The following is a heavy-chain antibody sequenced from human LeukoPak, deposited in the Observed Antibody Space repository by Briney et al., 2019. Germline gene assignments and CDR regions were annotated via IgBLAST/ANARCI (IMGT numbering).Heavy chain of an antibody. J-gene: IGHJ4*02. CDR3: AREGSGSRPLDY. V-gene: IGHV4-4*07. CDR1: GGSISSYY. D-gene: IGHD2-15*01. CDR2: IYTSGGT. Sequence: ASETLSLTCTVSGGSISSYYWSWIRQPAGKGLEWIGRIYTSGGTNYNPSLKSRVTMSVDTSMNQFSLKLSSVTAADTAVYYCAREGSGSRPLDYWGQGTLVTVSS.